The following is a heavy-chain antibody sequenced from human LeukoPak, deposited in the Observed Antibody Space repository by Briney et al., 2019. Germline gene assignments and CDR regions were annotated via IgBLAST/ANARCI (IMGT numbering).Heavy chain of an antibody. J-gene: IGHJ4*02. Sequence: GGSLRLSCAASGFTFSDYYMSWIRQAPGKGLEWLSYISSSGGSIFYADSVKGRFTVSRDNAKNSLFLQMNSLRAEDTAVYYCAKKYTYYFDYWGQGTLVTVSS. D-gene: IGHD1-1*01. CDR3: AKKYTYYFDY. CDR1: GFTFSDYY. CDR2: ISSSGGSI. V-gene: IGHV3-11*01.